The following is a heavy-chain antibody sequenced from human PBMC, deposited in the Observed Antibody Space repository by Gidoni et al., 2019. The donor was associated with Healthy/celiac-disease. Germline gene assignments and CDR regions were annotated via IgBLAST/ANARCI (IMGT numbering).Heavy chain of an antibody. CDR3: ARHRDRYCSGGSCPFDY. V-gene: IGHV5-10-1*01. D-gene: IGHD2-15*01. CDR1: GYSFPSYW. Sequence: EVQLVQSGAEVKKPGESLRISCKGSGYSFPSYWISWVRQMPGKGLEGMGRIDPSDSYTNYSPSFQGHVTISADKSISTAYLQWSSLKASDTAMYYCARHRDRYCSGGSCPFDYWGQGTLVTVSS. J-gene: IGHJ4*02. CDR2: IDPSDSYT.